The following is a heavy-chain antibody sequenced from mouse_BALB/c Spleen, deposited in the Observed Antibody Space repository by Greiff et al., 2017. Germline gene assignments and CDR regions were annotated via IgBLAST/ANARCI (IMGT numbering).Heavy chain of an antibody. Sequence: VQLQESGPGLVAPSQSLSITCTVSGFSLTSYGVHWVRQPPGKGLEWLGVIWAGGSTNYNSALMSRLSISKDNSKSQVFLKMNSLQTDDTAMYYCAREGYGNYPFAYWGQGTLVTVSA. CDR3: AREGYGNYPFAY. D-gene: IGHD2-10*02. V-gene: IGHV2-9*02. J-gene: IGHJ3*01. CDR2: IWAGGST. CDR1: GFSLTSYG.